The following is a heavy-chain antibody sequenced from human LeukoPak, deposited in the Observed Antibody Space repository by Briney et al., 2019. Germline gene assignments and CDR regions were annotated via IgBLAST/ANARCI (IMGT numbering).Heavy chain of an antibody. Sequence: PGGSLRLSCAASGFTFSSYDMHWVRQATGKGLEWVSAIGTAGDTYYPGSVKGRFTISRENAKNSLYLQMNSLRAEDTAVYYCATFGLVAALDLWGQGTLVTVSS. CDR1: GFTFSSYD. D-gene: IGHD5-12*01. CDR2: IGTAGDT. V-gene: IGHV3-13*01. CDR3: ATFGLVAALDL. J-gene: IGHJ4*02.